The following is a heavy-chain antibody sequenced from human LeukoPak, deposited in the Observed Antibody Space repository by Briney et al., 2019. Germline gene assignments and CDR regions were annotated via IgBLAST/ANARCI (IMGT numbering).Heavy chain of an antibody. J-gene: IGHJ5*02. V-gene: IGHV1-2*02. D-gene: IGHD6-6*01. CDR1: GYTFTGYY. Sequence: ASVKVSCKASGYTFTGYYMHWVRQAPGQGLEWMGWINPNSGGTNYAQKFQGRVTMTRDTSISTAYMELSRLRSDDTAVYYCARVMFSSSSPSFDPWGQGTLVIVSS. CDR3: ARVMFSSSSPSFDP. CDR2: INPNSGGT.